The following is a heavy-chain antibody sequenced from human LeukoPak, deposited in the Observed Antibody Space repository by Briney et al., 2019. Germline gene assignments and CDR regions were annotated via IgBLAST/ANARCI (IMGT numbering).Heavy chain of an antibody. Sequence: PGGSLRLSCAASGFTFSSYSMNWVRQPPGKGLEWIGSIYYSGTTHYNPSLESRVTISVDTSKNQFSLKLSSVTAADTAVYYCASPLEKFGELDYYYYYMDVWGKGTTVTVSS. CDR3: ASPLEKFGELDYYYYYMDV. J-gene: IGHJ6*03. D-gene: IGHD3-10*01. CDR2: IYYSGTT. V-gene: IGHV4-39*07. CDR1: GFTFSSYS.